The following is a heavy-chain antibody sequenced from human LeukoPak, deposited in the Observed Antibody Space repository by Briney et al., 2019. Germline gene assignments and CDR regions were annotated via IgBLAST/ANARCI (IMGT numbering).Heavy chain of an antibody. J-gene: IGHJ4*02. Sequence: GGSLRLSCAASGFTFSSRWMHWVRQAPGKGLVWVSRIKDGGTTTDYADSVKGRFTISRDDAKNTLYLQMNSLRAEDTAVYYCTTIRPGYWGQGTLVTVSP. D-gene: IGHD5-12*01. CDR2: IKDGGTTT. CDR1: GFTFSSRW. V-gene: IGHV3-74*01. CDR3: TTIRPGY.